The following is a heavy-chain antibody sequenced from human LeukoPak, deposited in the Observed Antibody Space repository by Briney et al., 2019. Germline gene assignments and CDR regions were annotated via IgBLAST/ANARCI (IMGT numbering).Heavy chain of an antibody. CDR1: GFTVSSNH. J-gene: IGHJ3*02. CDR3: ARVIVTGYYDAFDI. Sequence: GGSLRLSCAASGFTVSSNHMSWVRQAPGKGLEWVSVIYSGGSTYYADSVKGRFTISRDNSKNTLYLQMNSLRAEDTAVYYCARVIVTGYYDAFDIWGQGTMATLSS. V-gene: IGHV3-53*01. CDR2: IYSGGST. D-gene: IGHD3-9*01.